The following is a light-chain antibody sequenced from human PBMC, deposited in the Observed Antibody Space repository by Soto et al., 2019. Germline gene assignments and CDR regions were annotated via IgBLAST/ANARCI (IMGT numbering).Light chain of an antibody. J-gene: IGKJ1*01. CDR2: DVS. V-gene: IGKV3-20*01. Sequence: EIVMTQSPATLSVSPGERATLSCWASQSVSSNLAWYQQKPGQAPRLLIYDVSTRATGIPDRFSGSGSGTDFTLTISRLEPEDFAVYYCQQYGSSPWTFGQGTKVDIK. CDR3: QQYGSSPWT. CDR1: QSVSSN.